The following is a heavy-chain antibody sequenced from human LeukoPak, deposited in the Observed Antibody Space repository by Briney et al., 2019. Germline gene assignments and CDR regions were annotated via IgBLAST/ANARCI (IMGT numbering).Heavy chain of an antibody. CDR2: INPKTGGT. V-gene: IGHV1-2*06. Sequence: ASVKVSCKASGYIFTGHYMNRVRQVPGQGLEWMGRINPKTGGTNYAQIFQGRVTMTRDTSISTTYMELSRLRPDDTAVYYCARVGDGLNDAFDIWGQGTMVTVSS. CDR1: GYIFTGHY. CDR3: ARVGDGLNDAFDI. J-gene: IGHJ3*02. D-gene: IGHD5-24*01.